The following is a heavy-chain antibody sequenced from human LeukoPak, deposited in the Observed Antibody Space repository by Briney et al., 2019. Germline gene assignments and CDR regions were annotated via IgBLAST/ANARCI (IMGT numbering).Heavy chain of an antibody. D-gene: IGHD5-18*01. Sequence: GGSLRLSCAASGCTFGNYQMNWVRQAPGKGLEWVSCISSSSSYIYYADSVKGRFTISRENANNSLFLQTNSLRAEDTAVYYCAREGYSYGYDHWGQGTLVTVSS. CDR1: GCTFGNYQ. V-gene: IGHV3-21*01. J-gene: IGHJ5*02. CDR3: AREGYSYGYDH. CDR2: ISSSSSYI.